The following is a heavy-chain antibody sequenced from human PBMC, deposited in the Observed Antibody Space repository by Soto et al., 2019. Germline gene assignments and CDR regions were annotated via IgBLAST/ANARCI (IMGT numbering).Heavy chain of an antibody. V-gene: IGHV4-4*07. Sequence: PSETLSLTGTVSGGSISNYFCNWIRQPACKGLEWIGRIDNSGITNYNPSLKSRITMSADTSRNQFSLKLNSGTAADTAVYYCARGGQAFWSGPFDHRDQGALATVSS. J-gene: IGHJ4*02. CDR1: GGSISNYF. CDR3: ARGGQAFWSGPFDH. CDR2: IDNSGIT. D-gene: IGHD3-3*01.